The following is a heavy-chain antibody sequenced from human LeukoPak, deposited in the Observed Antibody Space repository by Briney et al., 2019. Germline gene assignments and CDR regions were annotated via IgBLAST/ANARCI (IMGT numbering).Heavy chain of an antibody. D-gene: IGHD2-15*01. CDR3: ARQEYCSGGSCYTWFDP. J-gene: IGHJ5*02. CDR2: IYPADSDI. CDR1: GYSINNYW. V-gene: IGHV5-51*01. Sequence: GESLQTSCKGSGYSINNYWIGWVRQMPGKGLEWMGIIYPADSDIRYSPSFQGQVTISADKSISTVYLQWSSLKASDTAMYYCARQEYCSGGSCYTWFDPWGQGTLVTVSS.